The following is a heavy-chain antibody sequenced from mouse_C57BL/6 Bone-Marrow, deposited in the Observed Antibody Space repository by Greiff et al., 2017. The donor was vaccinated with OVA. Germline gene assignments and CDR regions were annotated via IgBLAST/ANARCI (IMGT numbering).Heavy chain of an antibody. D-gene: IGHD1-1*01. V-gene: IGHV1-7*01. CDR3: ARHYYGSSYGWFAY. CDR2: INPSSGYT. CDR1: GYTFTSYW. J-gene: IGHJ3*01. Sequence: QVQLQQSGAELAKPGASVKLSCKASGYTFTSYWMHWVKQRPGQGLEWIGYINPSSGYTKYNQKFKGKSTLTVDKSSSTAYMQLSSLTSEDSAVYYCARHYYGSSYGWFAYWGQGTLVTVSA.